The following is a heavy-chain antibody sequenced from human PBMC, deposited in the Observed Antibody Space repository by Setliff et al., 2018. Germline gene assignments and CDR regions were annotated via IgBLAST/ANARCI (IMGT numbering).Heavy chain of an antibody. D-gene: IGHD3-22*01. CDR2: VYTSGST. Sequence: SETLSLTCTVSGDSISNDTYYWSWIRQPAGKGLEWIGRVYTSGSTNYNPSLNSPVTISLDTSKNPFSLKLISVTAADTAVYYCARVAGSGYLDRCFDPWGQGTLVTVSS. CDR3: ARVAGSGYLDRCFDP. V-gene: IGHV4-61*02. J-gene: IGHJ5*02. CDR1: GDSISNDTYY.